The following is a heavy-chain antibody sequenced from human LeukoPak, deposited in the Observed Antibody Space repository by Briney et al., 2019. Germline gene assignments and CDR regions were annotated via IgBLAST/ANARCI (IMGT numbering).Heavy chain of an antibody. Sequence: ASVKVSCKASGGTFSSYAISWVRQAPGQGLEWMGGIIPIFGTANYAQKFQGRVTITADEYTSTAYMELSSLRSEDTAVYYCAREKTYFYGSDYYYGMDVWGQETTVTVS. CDR2: IIPIFGTA. D-gene: IGHD3-10*01. J-gene: IGHJ6*02. V-gene: IGHV1-69*01. CDR3: AREKTYFYGSDYYYGMDV. CDR1: GGTFSSYA.